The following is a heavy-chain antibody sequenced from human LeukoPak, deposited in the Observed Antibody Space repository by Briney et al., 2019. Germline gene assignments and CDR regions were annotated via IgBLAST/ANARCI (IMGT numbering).Heavy chain of an antibody. CDR3: AKYGDALGSYYDY. CDR2: ITDGGGDT. V-gene: IGHV3-23*01. J-gene: IGHJ4*02. CDR1: GFTFSSYA. Sequence: PGGSLRLSCAASGFTFSSYAMSWVRQAPGKGLEWVSAITDGGGDTYYADSVKGRFTFSRDNSKNTLHLQMNTLRAEDTALYYCAKYGDALGSYYDYWGQGTLVTVSS. D-gene: IGHD3-10*01.